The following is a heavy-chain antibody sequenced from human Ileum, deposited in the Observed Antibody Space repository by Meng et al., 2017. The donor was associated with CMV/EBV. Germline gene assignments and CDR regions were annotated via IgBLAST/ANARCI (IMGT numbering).Heavy chain of an antibody. CDR2: IYDNERT. CDR3: AREVRGFDH. CDR1: GASISSGGYF. V-gene: IGHV4-31*02. J-gene: IGHJ4*02. Sequence: SETLSLTCVVSGASISSGGYFWAWIRQHPGKGLEWIASIYDNERTYYNPSLKSRVSTSVDTSKNHFALRLNSVTDADTAVYFCAREVRGFDHWGQGALVTVSS.